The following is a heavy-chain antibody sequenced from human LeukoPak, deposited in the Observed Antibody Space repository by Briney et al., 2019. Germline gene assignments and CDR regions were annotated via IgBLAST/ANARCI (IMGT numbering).Heavy chain of an antibody. D-gene: IGHD3-16*01. CDR3: AGGGGANISPSNWFDP. V-gene: IGHV3-21*01. CDR1: GFTFNSHA. CDR2: ISTSGSYI. J-gene: IGHJ5*02. Sequence: GGSLRLSCAASGFTFNSHAMNWVRQAPGGGLEWVSSISTSGSYIYYVDSVKGRFTISRDNAKKSLYLQMNSLRAEDTAVYYCAGGGGANISPSNWFDPWGQGTLVTVSS.